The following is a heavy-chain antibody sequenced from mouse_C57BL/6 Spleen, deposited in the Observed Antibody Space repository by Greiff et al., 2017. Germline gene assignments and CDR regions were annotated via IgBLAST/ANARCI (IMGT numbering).Heavy chain of an antibody. J-gene: IGHJ3*01. CDR1: GYAFTNYL. CDR2: INPGSGGT. CDR3: AKDGYEGFAY. Sequence: QVQLKESGAELVRPGTSVKVSCKASGYAFTNYLIEWVKQRPGQGLEWIGVINPGSGGTNYNEKFKGKATLTADKSSSTAYMQLSSLTSEDSAVYFCAKDGYEGFAYWGQGTLVTVSA. V-gene: IGHV1-54*01. D-gene: IGHD2-3*01.